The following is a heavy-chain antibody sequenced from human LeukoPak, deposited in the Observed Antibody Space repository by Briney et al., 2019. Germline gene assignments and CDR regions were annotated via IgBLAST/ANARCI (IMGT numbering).Heavy chain of an antibody. CDR3: ARAQGKFLWDPFDC. Sequence: ASVKVSCTASGYTFTSYGISWVRQAPGQGLEWMGWISAYNGNTNYAQKLQGRVTMTTDTSTSTAYMELRSLRSDDTAVYYCARAQGKFLWDPFDCWGQGTLVTVSS. J-gene: IGHJ4*02. CDR1: GYTFTSYG. V-gene: IGHV1-18*01. CDR2: ISAYNGNT. D-gene: IGHD3-3*01.